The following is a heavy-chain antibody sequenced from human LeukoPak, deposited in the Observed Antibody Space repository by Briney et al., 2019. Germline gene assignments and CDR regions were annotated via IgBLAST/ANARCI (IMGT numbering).Heavy chain of an antibody. CDR3: ARSPYSGSYGYFDY. Sequence: GGSLRLSCAASGFTFSSYSMNWVRQAPGKGLEWVSYISSSGSTIYYADSVKGRFTISRDNAKNSLYLQMNSLRAEDTAVYYCARSPYSGSYGYFDYWGQGTLVTVSS. V-gene: IGHV3-48*04. CDR1: GFTFSSYS. J-gene: IGHJ4*02. CDR2: ISSSGSTI. D-gene: IGHD1-26*01.